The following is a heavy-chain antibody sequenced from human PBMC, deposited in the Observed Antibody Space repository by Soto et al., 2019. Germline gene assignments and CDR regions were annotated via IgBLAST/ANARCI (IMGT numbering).Heavy chain of an antibody. J-gene: IGHJ5*01. CDR2: TYYRSKWYN. D-gene: IGHD2-8*01. CDR3: ARLIGNSWLDS. V-gene: IGHV6-1*01. Sequence: SQTLSLTCAISGDSVSTNSATCDWIRQSPSRDLEWLGRTYYRSKWYNDYAVSVKGRITINPDTSNNQLSLQLNSVTPDDTAVYYCARLIGNSWLDSWGQGTLVTVSS. CDR1: GDSVSTNSAT.